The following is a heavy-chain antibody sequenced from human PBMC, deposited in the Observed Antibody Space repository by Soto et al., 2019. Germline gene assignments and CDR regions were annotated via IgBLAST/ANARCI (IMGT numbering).Heavy chain of an antibody. CDR2: ILGSGGST. V-gene: IGHV3-23*01. D-gene: IGHD3-10*01. CDR1: GFTFSSYA. CDR3: ATEPYGSGNDY. J-gene: IGHJ4*02. Sequence: GGSLRLSCAASGFTFSSYAMSWVRQAPGKGLEWVSVILGSGGSTHYADSVKGRFTISRDNSKNTLYLLMNSLRAEDTAVYYCATEPYGSGNDYWGQGVLVTVSS.